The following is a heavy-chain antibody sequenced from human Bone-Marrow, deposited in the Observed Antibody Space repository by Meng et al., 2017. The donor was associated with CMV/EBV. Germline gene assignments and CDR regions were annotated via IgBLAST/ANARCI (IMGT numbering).Heavy chain of an antibody. V-gene: IGHV1-18*01. CDR3: ARDKYDFWSTLYYYGMDV. D-gene: IGHD3-3*01. Sequence: ASVKVSCKASGYTFNSYGITWVRQAPGQGLEWMGWISAYNGDTNYAQKLQGRVTMTVDTPTTTVYMEMRSLRSDDTAVYYSARDKYDFWSTLYYYGMDVWGQGTTVTVSS. J-gene: IGHJ6*02. CDR2: ISAYNGDT. CDR1: GYTFNSYG.